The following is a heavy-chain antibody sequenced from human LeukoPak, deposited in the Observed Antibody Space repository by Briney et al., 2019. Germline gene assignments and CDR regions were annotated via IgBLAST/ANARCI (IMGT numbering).Heavy chain of an antibody. Sequence: ASVKVSCKASGYTFTSYGISWVRQAPGQGLEWMGWISAYNGNTNYEQKLQGRVTMTTDTSTSTAYMELRSLRSDNTAVYYCARDQFVVVPAAAYYYYGMDVWGQGTTVTVSS. D-gene: IGHD2-2*01. J-gene: IGHJ6*02. CDR3: ARDQFVVVPAAAYYYYGMDV. V-gene: IGHV1-18*01. CDR1: GYTFTSYG. CDR2: ISAYNGNT.